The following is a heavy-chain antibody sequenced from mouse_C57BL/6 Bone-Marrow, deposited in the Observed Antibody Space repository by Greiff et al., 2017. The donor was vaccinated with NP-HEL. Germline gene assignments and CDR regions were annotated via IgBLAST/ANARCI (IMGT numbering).Heavy chain of an antibody. D-gene: IGHD2-5*01. J-gene: IGHJ3*01. CDR3: ARGSLYSNFFAY. CDR2: IDPSDSYT. Sequence: QVQLQQPGAELVRPGTSVKLSCKASGYTFTSYWMHWVKQRPGQGLEWIGVIDPSDSYTNYNQKFKGKATLTVDTSSSTAYMQLSSLTSEDSAVYYCARGSLYSNFFAYWGQGTLVTVSA. CDR1: GYTFTSYW. V-gene: IGHV1-59*01.